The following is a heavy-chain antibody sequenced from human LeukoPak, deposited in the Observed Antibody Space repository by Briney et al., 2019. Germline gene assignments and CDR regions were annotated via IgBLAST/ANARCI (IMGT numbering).Heavy chain of an antibody. Sequence: GGALRLSFSASGFTFSSHVMSWVRQAPGKGLEWVSAISGRGGSTYYADSVKGRFTNSRDNTKNKMYLQMNSLRAEDTAVYYCAKDPTSGSGSYYNPGAFDIWGQETMVTVSS. CDR1: GFTFSSHV. CDR2: ISGRGGST. J-gene: IGHJ3*02. D-gene: IGHD3-10*01. V-gene: IGHV3-23*01. CDR3: AKDPTSGSGSYYNPGAFDI.